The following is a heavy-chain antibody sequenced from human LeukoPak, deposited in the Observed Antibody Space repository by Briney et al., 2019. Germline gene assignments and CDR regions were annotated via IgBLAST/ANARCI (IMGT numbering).Heavy chain of an antibody. Sequence: GGSLRLSCAASGFTFSSYAMSWVRQAPGKGPEWVSAISGSGGNTYYADFVKGRFTISRDNSKNTLYLQMNSLRAEDTAVYYCAELGITMIGGVWGKGTTVTISS. CDR1: GFTFSSYA. J-gene: IGHJ6*04. CDR2: ISGSGGNT. V-gene: IGHV3-23*01. D-gene: IGHD3-10*02. CDR3: AELGITMIGGV.